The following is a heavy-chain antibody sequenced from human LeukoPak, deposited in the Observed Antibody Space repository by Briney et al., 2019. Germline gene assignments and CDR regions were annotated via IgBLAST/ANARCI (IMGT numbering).Heavy chain of an antibody. Sequence: GGSLRLSCAASGFTFSSYSMNWVRQAPGKGLEWVSSISSSSSYIYYADSVKGRFTISRDNAKNSLYLQMNSLRAEDTAVYYCASGRWSYFDYWGQGTLVTVSS. CDR1: GFTFSSYS. V-gene: IGHV3-21*01. CDR2: ISSSSSYI. J-gene: IGHJ4*02. D-gene: IGHD5-24*01. CDR3: ASGRWSYFDY.